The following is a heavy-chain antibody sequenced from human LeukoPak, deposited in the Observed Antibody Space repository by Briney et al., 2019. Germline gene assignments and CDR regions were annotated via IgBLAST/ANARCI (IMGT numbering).Heavy chain of an antibody. CDR1: GFTFSNYA. V-gene: IGHV3-23*01. Sequence: GGSLRLSCAASGFTFSNYAMSWVRQAPGKGLEWVSTLSGTGGSKYYADSVKGRFTTSRDNSKNTLYLQMNSLRAEDTAVYYCAKEGFDSWGQGTLVTVSS. CDR3: AKEGFDS. J-gene: IGHJ4*02. CDR2: LSGTGGSK.